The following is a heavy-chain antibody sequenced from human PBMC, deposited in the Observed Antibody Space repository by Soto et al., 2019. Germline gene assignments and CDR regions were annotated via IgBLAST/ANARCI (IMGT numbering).Heavy chain of an antibody. CDR1: GYSFTSYW. V-gene: IGHV5-51*01. CDR3: ARQPKSGYYGPTAKIRPYYYYYGMDV. Sequence: GESLKISCKGSGYSFTSYWIGWVRQMPGKGLEWMGIIYPGDSDTRYSPSFQGQVTISADKSISTAYLQWSSLKASDTAMYYCARQPKSGYYGPTAKIRPYYYYYGMDVWGQGTTVTVSS. CDR2: IYPGDSDT. D-gene: IGHD3-3*01. J-gene: IGHJ6*02.